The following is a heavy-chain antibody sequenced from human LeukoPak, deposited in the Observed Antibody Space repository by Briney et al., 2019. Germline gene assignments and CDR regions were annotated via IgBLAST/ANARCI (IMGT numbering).Heavy chain of an antibody. CDR1: GFTFSVNE. Sequence: GGSLRLSCAASGFTFSVNEMNWVRQAPGKGLEWVSYISHSDSTTFYADSVKGRFTISRDNAKNSLYLQMNSLRAEDTAVYYCARIYSDSTGYAFDYWGQGTLVTVSS. J-gene: IGHJ4*02. V-gene: IGHV3-48*03. D-gene: IGHD3-22*01. CDR3: ARIYSDSTGYAFDY. CDR2: ISHSDSTT.